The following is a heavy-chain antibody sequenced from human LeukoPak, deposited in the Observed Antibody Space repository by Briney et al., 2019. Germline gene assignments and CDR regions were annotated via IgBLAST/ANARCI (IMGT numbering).Heavy chain of an antibody. CDR3: ARVICSSTSCFDLFDY. CDR2: MNPNSGNT. CDR1: GYTFTSYD. V-gene: IGHV1-8*01. D-gene: IGHD2-2*01. J-gene: IGHJ4*02. Sequence: GASVKVSCKASGYTFTSYDLNWVRQATGQGLEWMGWMNPNSGNTGYAQKFQGRVTMTRNTSISTAYMELSSLRSEDTAVYYCARVICSSTSCFDLFDYWGQGTLVTVSS.